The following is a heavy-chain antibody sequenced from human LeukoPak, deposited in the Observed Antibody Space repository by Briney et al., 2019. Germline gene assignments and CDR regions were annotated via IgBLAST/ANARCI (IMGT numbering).Heavy chain of an antibody. CDR2: ITSSSNYI. V-gene: IGHV3-21*01. CDR1: GCIFRSNS. J-gene: IGHJ4*02. CDR3: ASYQGDYGYFDH. D-gene: IGHD4-17*01. Sequence: GGSLRLSGLSSGCIFRSNSMSCVRQAPGKGLEWVSSITSSSNYIYYSDSVKGRFTISRDNAKNSLYLQMNSLRAEDTAVYYFASYQGDYGYFDHWGRGTPVTVSS.